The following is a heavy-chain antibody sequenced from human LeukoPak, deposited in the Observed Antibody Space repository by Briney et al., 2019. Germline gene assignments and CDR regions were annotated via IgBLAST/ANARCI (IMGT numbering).Heavy chain of an antibody. D-gene: IGHD3-3*01. Sequence: ASVKVSCKASGYTFNSYDITWVRQAPGQRLEWMAWISTYNGNKNYAQKVQGRVTMTTDTSTSTAYMELRSLRSDDTAVYYCARVLRYDFWSAYYFDYWGQGTLVTVSS. CDR2: ISTYNGNK. CDR1: GYTFNSYD. CDR3: ARVLRYDFWSAYYFDY. J-gene: IGHJ4*02. V-gene: IGHV1-18*01.